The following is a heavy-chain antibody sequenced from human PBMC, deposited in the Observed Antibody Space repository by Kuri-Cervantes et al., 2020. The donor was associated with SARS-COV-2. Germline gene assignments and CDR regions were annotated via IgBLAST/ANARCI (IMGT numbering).Heavy chain of an antibody. V-gene: IGHV3-13*01. D-gene: IGHD3-16*02. J-gene: IGHJ1*01. CDR3: ANDYIWGSYRYTSPAAEYFQH. Sequence: GESLKISCAASGFTFSSYDMHWVRQATGKGLEWVSAIGTAGDTYYPGSVKGRFTISRDNAKNSLYLQMNSLRAEDTAVYYCANDYIWGSYRYTSPAAEYFQHWGQGTLVTVSS. CDR1: GFTFSSYD. CDR2: IGTAGDT.